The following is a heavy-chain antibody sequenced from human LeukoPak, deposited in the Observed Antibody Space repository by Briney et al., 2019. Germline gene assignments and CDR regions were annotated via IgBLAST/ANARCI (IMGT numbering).Heavy chain of an antibody. Sequence: PGGSLGLSCAASGFTFSSYEMNWVRQAPGKGLEWVSYISSSGSTIYYADSVKGRFTISRDNAKNSLYLQMNSLRAEDTAVYYCARVWDIVVVPAAIAAAFDIWGQGTMVTVSS. CDR1: GFTFSSYE. CDR3: ARVWDIVVVPAAIAAAFDI. J-gene: IGHJ3*02. V-gene: IGHV3-48*03. D-gene: IGHD2-2*01. CDR2: ISSSGSTI.